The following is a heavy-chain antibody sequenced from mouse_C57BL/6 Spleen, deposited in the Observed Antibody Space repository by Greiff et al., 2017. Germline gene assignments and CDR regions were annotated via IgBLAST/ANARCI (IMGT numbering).Heavy chain of an antibody. V-gene: IGHV1-69*01. CDR3: SSYYSNYGYFDD. Sequence: VQLQQSGAELVMPGASVKLSCKASGYTFTSYWMHWVKQRPGQGLEWIGEIDPSDSYTNYNQKFKGKSTLTVDKSSSTAYMQLSSLTSEDSAVYCCSSYYSNYGYFDDWGQGTTLTVAS. D-gene: IGHD2-5*01. J-gene: IGHJ2*01. CDR1: GYTFTSYW. CDR2: IDPSDSYT.